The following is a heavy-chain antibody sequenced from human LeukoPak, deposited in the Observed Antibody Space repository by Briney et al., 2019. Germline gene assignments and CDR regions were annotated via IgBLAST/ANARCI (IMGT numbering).Heavy chain of an antibody. CDR2: ITSSSSAI. Sequence: GGSLRLSCAASGFTFSSFSMNRVRQAPGKGLEWVSYITSSSSAIYYADSVKGRVTISRDNAKNSLYLQMNSLRDEDTAVYYCARDTAYAFDIWGQGTKVTVSS. J-gene: IGHJ3*02. D-gene: IGHD5-18*01. CDR3: ARDTAYAFDI. CDR1: GFTFSSFS. V-gene: IGHV3-48*02.